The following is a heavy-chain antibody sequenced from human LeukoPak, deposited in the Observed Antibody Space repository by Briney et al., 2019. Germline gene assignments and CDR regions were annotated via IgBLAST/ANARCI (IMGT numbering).Heavy chain of an antibody. J-gene: IGHJ4*02. CDR3: ARGYCSGGSCPHDDY. V-gene: IGHV1-46*01. Sequence: ASVKVSCKASGYTFTSYDINWVRQAPGQGLEWMGIINPSGGSTSYAQKFQGRVTMTRDMSTSTVYMELSSLRSEDTAVYYCARGYCSGGSCPHDDYWGQGTLVTVSS. CDR2: INPSGGST. D-gene: IGHD2-15*01. CDR1: GYTFTSYD.